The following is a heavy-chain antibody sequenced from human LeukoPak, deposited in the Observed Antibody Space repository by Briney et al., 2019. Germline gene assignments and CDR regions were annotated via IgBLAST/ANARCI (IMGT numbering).Heavy chain of an antibody. CDR2: IYYSGST. D-gene: IGHD1/OR15-1a*01. Sequence: SETLSLTCTVSGGSISSHYWSWIRQPPGKGLEWIGYIYYSGSTNYNPSLKSRVTISVDTSKNQFSLKLSSVTAADTAVYYCARVYWNNVVYYMDVWGKGTTVTVSS. CDR3: ARVYWNNVVYYMDV. J-gene: IGHJ6*03. CDR1: GGSISSHY. V-gene: IGHV4-59*11.